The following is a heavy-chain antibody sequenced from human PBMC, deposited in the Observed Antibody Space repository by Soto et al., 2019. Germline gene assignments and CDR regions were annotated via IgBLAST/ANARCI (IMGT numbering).Heavy chain of an antibody. V-gene: IGHV3-74*01. J-gene: IGHJ4*02. Sequence: EVQLVESGGGLVQPGGSLRLSCAASGFTFSTFWMHWVRQAPGKGLVWVSRINSDGSSTSYADSVKGRFTISRDNAKNTLSLQMNSLRAEDTAVYYCARDRDSRGYNCLDYWGQGTLVTVSS. CDR3: ARDRDSRGYNCLDY. CDR1: GFTFSTFW. CDR2: INSDGSST. D-gene: IGHD3-22*01.